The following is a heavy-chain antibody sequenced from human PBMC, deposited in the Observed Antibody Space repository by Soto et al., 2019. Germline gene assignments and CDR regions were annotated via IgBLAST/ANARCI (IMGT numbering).Heavy chain of an antibody. D-gene: IGHD2-15*01. J-gene: IGHJ5*02. Sequence: ASVKVSCKASGYTFTSYGISWVRQAPGQGLEWMGWISAYNGNTNYAQKLQGRVTMTTDASTSTAYMELRSLRSDDTAVYYCARARYCSGGSCYSYWFDPWGQGTLVTVSS. CDR1: GYTFTSYG. CDR3: ARARYCSGGSCYSYWFDP. CDR2: ISAYNGNT. V-gene: IGHV1-18*01.